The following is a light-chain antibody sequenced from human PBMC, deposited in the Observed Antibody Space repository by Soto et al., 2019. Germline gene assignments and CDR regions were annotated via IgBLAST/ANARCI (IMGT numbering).Light chain of an antibody. CDR1: QTISSN. Sequence: EIVMTQSPATLSVAPGERATLSCRASQTISSNLAWYQQKPGQAPRLLIYGASTRATGIPASFSGSGSGTEFSLTISSLPSEDFAVYDYQQYNNWPRLTFGNGTRLEIK. CDR2: GAS. V-gene: IGKV3-15*01. CDR3: QQYNNWPRLT. J-gene: IGKJ5*01.